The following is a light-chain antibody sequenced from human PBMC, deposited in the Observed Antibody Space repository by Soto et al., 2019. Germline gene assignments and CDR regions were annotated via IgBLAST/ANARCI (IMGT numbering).Light chain of an antibody. J-gene: IGLJ1*01. CDR3: GTWDSSLSANV. CDR1: SSNIGNNY. Sequence: QSVLTQPPSVSAAPGQKVTISCSGSSSNIGNNYVSWYQQLPGTAPKLLIYDNNQRPSGIPDRFSGSKSGTSATLGITGLETGDEAEYYCGTWDSSLSANVFGTGTKGTVL. V-gene: IGLV1-51*01. CDR2: DNN.